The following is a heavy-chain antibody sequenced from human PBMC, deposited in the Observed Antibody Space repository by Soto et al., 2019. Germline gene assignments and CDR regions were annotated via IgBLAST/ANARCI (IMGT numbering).Heavy chain of an antibody. D-gene: IGHD5-12*01. CDR2: IYYSGST. V-gene: IGHV4-31*03. J-gene: IGHJ5*02. CDR1: GGSISSGGYY. CDR3: AREEGGGYDHRWFDP. Sequence: QVQLQESGPGLVKPSQTLSLTCTVSGGSISSGGYYWSWIRQHPGKGLEWIGYIYYSGSTYYNPSFKSRVTISVDTSKNQFSLKLSSVTAADTAVYYCAREEGGGYDHRWFDPWGQGTLVTVSS.